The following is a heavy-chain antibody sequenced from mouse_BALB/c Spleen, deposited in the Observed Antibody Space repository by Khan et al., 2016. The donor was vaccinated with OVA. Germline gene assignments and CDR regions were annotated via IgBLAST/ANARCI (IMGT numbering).Heavy chain of an antibody. CDR1: GFNIKDTY. J-gene: IGHJ2*01. V-gene: IGHV14-3*02. CDR2: IDPANGNT. D-gene: IGHD2-14*01. CDR3: ARGVRRVYFDY. Sequence: VQLQQSGAELVKPGASVKLSCTASGFNIKDTYMHWVKQRPEQGLEWIGRIDPANGNTKYDPKFQGKATITADPSSNTAYLQLSSLTSEDTAVYYCARGVRRVYFDYWGQGTTRTVSS.